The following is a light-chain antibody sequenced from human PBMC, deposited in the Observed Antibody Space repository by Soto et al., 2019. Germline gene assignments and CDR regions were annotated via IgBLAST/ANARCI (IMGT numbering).Light chain of an antibody. CDR2: DAF. V-gene: IGKV3-11*01. CDR1: RTVNNY. CDR3: QQRSDWPPIT. Sequence: EIVLTQSPANLSLSPGERATLSCRASRTVNNYLAWYQQKPGQAPRLLIYDAFIRAAGIPARFSGRGSGTDFTLTISNLEPEDFAVYFCQQRSDWPPITFGQGTRVELK. J-gene: IGKJ5*01.